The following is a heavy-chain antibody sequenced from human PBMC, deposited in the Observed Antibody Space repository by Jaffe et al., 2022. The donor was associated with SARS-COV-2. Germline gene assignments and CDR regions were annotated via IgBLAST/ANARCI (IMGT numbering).Heavy chain of an antibody. Sequence: VQLRESGPGLVKPSETLSLTCTVSGASVSSRSYYWTWIRQPPGKGLEWIGYISYSGITKYNPSLRSRLTISLDTSRNQFSLRLTSVTAADSAVYYCARDSGYYFDSWGQGTLVTVSS. V-gene: IGHV4-61*01. D-gene: IGHD7-27*01. CDR3: ARDSGYYFDS. J-gene: IGHJ4*02. CDR1: GASVSSRSYY. CDR2: ISYSGIT.